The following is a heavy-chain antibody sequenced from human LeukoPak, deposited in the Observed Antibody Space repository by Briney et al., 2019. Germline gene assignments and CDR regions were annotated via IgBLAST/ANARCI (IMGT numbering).Heavy chain of an antibody. Sequence: SETLSLTCTVSGGSISSSSYYWGWIRQPPGKGLEWIGSIYYSGSTYYNPSLKTRVSISIDTSKNQFSLKLTSITAADTAVYYCARDERIYSTSWYYFDNWGQGTLVTVSS. V-gene: IGHV4-39*07. D-gene: IGHD2-2*01. CDR1: GGSISSSSYY. CDR3: ARDERIYSTSWYYFDN. CDR2: IYYSGST. J-gene: IGHJ4*02.